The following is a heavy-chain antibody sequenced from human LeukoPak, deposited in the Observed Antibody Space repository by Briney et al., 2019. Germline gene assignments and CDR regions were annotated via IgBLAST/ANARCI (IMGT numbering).Heavy chain of an antibody. CDR2: ISYDGSNK. V-gene: IGHV3-30*04. D-gene: IGHD1-1*01. Sequence: GRSLRLSCAASGFTFSSYAMYWVRQAPGKGLEWVAVISYDGSNKYYANSVKGRFTISRDNSKNTLYLQMNSLRAEDTAVYYCASGPTGTTGYYYMDVWGKGTTVTISS. J-gene: IGHJ6*03. CDR1: GFTFSSYA. CDR3: ASGPTGTTGYYYMDV.